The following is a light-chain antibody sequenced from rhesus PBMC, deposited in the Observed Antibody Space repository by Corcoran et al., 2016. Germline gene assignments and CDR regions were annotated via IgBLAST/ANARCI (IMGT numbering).Light chain of an antibody. J-gene: IGKJ2*01. V-gene: IGKV1-94*01. Sequence: DIQMTQSPSSLSASVGDRVTVTRRASQGINKELSWYQQTPGKAPTLLIYAASSLQTGVSSRFSGSGSGTDYTLTISSLQPEDVSTYFCLQDYTTPYSFGQGAKVEIK. CDR1: QGINKE. CDR3: LQDYTTPYS. CDR2: AAS.